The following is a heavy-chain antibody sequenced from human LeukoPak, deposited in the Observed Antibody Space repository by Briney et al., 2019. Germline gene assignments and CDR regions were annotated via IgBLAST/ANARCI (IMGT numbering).Heavy chain of an antibody. D-gene: IGHD1/OR15-1a*01. CDR3: ASIKTIHYYFDY. CDR2: IIPIFGTA. Sequence: HWASVKVSCKASGGTFSSYAISWVRQAPGQGLGWMGGIIPIFGTANYAQKFQGRVTITADESTSTAYMELSSLRSEDTAVYYCASIKTIHYYFDYWGQGTLVTVSS. V-gene: IGHV1-69*13. CDR1: GGTFSSYA. J-gene: IGHJ4*02.